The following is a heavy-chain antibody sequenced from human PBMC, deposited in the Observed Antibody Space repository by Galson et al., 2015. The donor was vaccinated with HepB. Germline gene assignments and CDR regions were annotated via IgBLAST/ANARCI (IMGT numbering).Heavy chain of an antibody. D-gene: IGHD3-10*01. J-gene: IGHJ3*01. CDR1: GFIFDDFA. CDR2: ISWNSADI. CDR3: ARINYFGSVSHYTNNAIDL. Sequence: SLRLSCAASGFIFDDFAMHWVRQAPGTGLEWVSGISWNSADIGYADSVKGRFTISRDNVKDFLHLQMDSLRPENTALYYCARINYFGSVSHYTNNAIDLWGQGTVVTVS. V-gene: IGHV3-9*01.